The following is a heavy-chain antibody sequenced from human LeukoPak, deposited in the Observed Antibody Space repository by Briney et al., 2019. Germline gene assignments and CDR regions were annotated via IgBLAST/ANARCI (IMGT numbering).Heavy chain of an antibody. CDR3: ATGPLYSGSYDDY. D-gene: IGHD1-26*01. CDR1: GYTLTELS. Sequence: GASVNVSFTVSGYTLTELSMHWVRQAPGKGLEWMGGFDPEDGETIYAQKFQGRVTMTEDTSTDTAYMELSSLRSEDTAVYYCATGPLYSGSYDDYWGQGTLVTVSS. V-gene: IGHV1-24*01. J-gene: IGHJ4*02. CDR2: FDPEDGET.